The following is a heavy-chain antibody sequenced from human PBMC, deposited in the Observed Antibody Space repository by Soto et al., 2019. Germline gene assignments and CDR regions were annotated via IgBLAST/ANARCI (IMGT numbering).Heavy chain of an antibody. CDR2: LGYDGRDV. CDR3: AREVRPYDASFYTDT. CDR1: GFTFSSYV. D-gene: IGHD3-10*01. V-gene: IGHV3-33*01. Sequence: QVQLMESGGGVGQPGRSLRLSCVATGFTFSSYVLHWVRQAPGKGLAWVAALGYDGRDVYYAVSVEGRFTISRDTSENTVFLQMNSLRAQDTAVYFCAREVRPYDASFYTDTWGQGTLVTV. J-gene: IGHJ5*02.